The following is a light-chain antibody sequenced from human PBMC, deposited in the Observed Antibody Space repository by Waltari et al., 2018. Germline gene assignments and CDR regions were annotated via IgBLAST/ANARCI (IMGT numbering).Light chain of an antibody. V-gene: IGKV3-20*01. CDR2: GAS. Sequence: EIVLTQSRGTLSLSPGERDTLSCRASQSVSRSLAWYQQKPGQAPRLLIYGASSRATGVPDRFSGSGSGTDFSLTISRLEPEDFAVYYCQHYVRLPVSFGQGTKVEIK. CDR3: QHYVRLPVS. J-gene: IGKJ1*01. CDR1: QSVSRS.